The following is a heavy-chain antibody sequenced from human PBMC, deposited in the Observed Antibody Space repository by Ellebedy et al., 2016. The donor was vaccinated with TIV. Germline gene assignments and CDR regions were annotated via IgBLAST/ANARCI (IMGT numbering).Heavy chain of an antibody. J-gene: IGHJ5*02. D-gene: IGHD6-19*01. CDR2: IYYSGNT. CDR1: GGSISSYF. V-gene: IGHV4-59*01. Sequence: MPSETLSLTCTVSGGSISSYFWTWIRQPPGKRLEWIGDIYYSGNTYYNPSLKSRASMSVDTSNNHFSLRLNSVTAADTAVYYCVRGRGIAVAGTYEDTWFDPWGQGTLVTVSS. CDR3: VRGRGIAVAGTYEDTWFDP.